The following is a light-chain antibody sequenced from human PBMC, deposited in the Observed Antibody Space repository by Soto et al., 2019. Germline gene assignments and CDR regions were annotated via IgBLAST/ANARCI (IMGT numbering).Light chain of an antibody. Sequence: DIQMTQSPSSLSASVGDRVTITCRASQSISSYLNWYQQTPGKAPKLLIYAASSLQSGVPSRFSGSGYGTDFTLTISSLQPEDFATYYCQQSYSTPRTFGHGTKVEIK. CDR1: QSISSY. V-gene: IGKV1-39*01. CDR2: AAS. CDR3: QQSYSTPRT. J-gene: IGKJ1*01.